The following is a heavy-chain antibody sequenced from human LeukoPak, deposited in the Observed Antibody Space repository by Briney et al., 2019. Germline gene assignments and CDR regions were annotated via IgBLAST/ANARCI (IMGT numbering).Heavy chain of an antibody. CDR1: GSTFSSYA. J-gene: IGHJ4*02. V-gene: IGHV3-23*01. CDR2: ISGSGGST. CDR3: AKDRYYYDSSGYYYT. D-gene: IGHD3-22*01. Sequence: GGSLRLSCAASGSTFSSYAMSWVRQAPGKGLEWVSAISGSGGSTYYADSVKGRFTISRDNSKNTLYLQMNSLRAEDTAVYYCAKDRYYYDSSGYYYTWGQGTLVTVSS.